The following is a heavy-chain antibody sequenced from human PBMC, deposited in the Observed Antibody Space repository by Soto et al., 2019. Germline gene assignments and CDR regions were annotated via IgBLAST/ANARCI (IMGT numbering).Heavy chain of an antibody. J-gene: IGHJ4*02. CDR3: AKDPSTGAADH. V-gene: IGHV3-23*01. CDR2: ISSDSDNT. D-gene: IGHD4-17*01. CDR1: AFIFSDYA. Sequence: DVHLLETGGDLVQPGGSLILSCEASAFIFSDYAMSWVRQAPGKGLEWVSTISSDSDNTHYADSVKGRFTISRDNSKNILYLQMRSLRGDDTALYYFAKDPSTGAADHWGQGTLGTGSS.